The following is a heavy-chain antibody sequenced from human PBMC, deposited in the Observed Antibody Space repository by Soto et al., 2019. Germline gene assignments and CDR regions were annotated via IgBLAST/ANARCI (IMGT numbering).Heavy chain of an antibody. Sequence: SGPTLVNPTQTLTLTCTFSGFSLSTSGVGVGWIRQPPGKALEWLALIYWDDDKRYSPSLKGRLTITKDTSKNQVVLTMTNMDPVDTATYYCAHRPGSSWYSGNNWFDPWGQGTLVTV. CDR1: GFSLSTSGVG. CDR2: IYWDDDK. V-gene: IGHV2-5*02. CDR3: AHRPGSSWYSGNNWFDP. D-gene: IGHD6-13*01. J-gene: IGHJ5*02.